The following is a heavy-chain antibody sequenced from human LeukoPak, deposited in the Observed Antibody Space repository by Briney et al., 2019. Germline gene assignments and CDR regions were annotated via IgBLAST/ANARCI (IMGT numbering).Heavy chain of an antibody. CDR1: GFTFSSYG. CDR2: IWYDGSNK. D-gene: IGHD5-18*01. V-gene: IGHV3-33*08. CDR3: ARDYVDTAMGDAFDI. J-gene: IGHJ3*02. Sequence: GGSLRLSCAASGFTFSSYGMHWDRQAPGKGLEWVAVIWYDGSNKYYADSVKGRFTISRDNSKNTLYLQMNSLRAEDTAVYYCARDYVDTAMGDAFDIWGQGTMVTVSS.